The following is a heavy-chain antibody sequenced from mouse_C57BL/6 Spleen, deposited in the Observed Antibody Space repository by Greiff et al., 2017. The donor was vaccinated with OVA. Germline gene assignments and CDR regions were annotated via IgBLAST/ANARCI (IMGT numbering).Heavy chain of an antibody. J-gene: IGHJ4*01. CDR1: GYTFTSYW. D-gene: IGHD1-1*01. Sequence: VQLQQPGAELVKPGASVKLSCKASGYTFTSYWMQWVKQRPGQGLEWIGEIDPSDSYTNYNQKFKGKATLTVDTSSSTAYMQLSSLTSEDSAVYYCASLTTEGAMDYWGQGTSVTVSS. CDR3: ASLTTEGAMDY. CDR2: IDPSDSYT. V-gene: IGHV1-50*01.